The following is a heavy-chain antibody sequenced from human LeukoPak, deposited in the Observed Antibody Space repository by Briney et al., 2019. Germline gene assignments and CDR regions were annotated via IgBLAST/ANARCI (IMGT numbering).Heavy chain of an antibody. J-gene: IGHJ3*02. D-gene: IGHD1-26*01. CDR3: ARRGIVGAIPDAFDI. V-gene: IGHV5-51*01. Sequence: GESLKISCKGSGYKFTSYWIGWVRQMPGKGLEWMGFIYPADSDTRYSPSFLGQVTISVDKSISTAYVQWSSLKASDTAMYYCARRGIVGAIPDAFDIWGQGTMVTVSS. CDR1: GYKFTSYW. CDR2: IYPADSDT.